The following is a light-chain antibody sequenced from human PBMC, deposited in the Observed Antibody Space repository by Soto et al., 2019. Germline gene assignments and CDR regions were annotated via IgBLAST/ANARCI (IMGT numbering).Light chain of an antibody. Sequence: QSALTQTASVSGSPGQSITISCTGTSSDVGSYNFVSWYQQHPGKAPKLMVYEGSKRPSGVSNRFSGSKSGNTASLTISGLQAEDEADYYCCSYAGSRALIFGGGTKVTVL. J-gene: IGLJ2*01. CDR3: CSYAGSRALI. CDR1: SSDVGSYNF. V-gene: IGLV2-23*01. CDR2: EGS.